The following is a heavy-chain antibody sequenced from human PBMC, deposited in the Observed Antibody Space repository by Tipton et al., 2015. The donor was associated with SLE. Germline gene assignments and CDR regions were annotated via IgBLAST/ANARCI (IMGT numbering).Heavy chain of an antibody. J-gene: IGHJ4*02. CDR3: AKDLSDGYPQVFDY. CDR1: GFTFDDHA. Sequence: GSLRLSCAVSGFTFDDHAMHWVRQTPGKGLEWVSLISRDGGTTSYVDSVKGRFTTSRDKNKNSLYLQMNSLRPEDTALYYCAKDLSDGYPQVFDYWGQGALVTVSS. D-gene: IGHD5-24*01. V-gene: IGHV3-43D*04. CDR2: ISRDGGTT.